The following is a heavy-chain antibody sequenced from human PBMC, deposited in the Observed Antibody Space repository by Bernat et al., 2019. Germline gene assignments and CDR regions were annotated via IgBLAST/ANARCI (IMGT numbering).Heavy chain of an antibody. D-gene: IGHD3-9*01. CDR3: ATAEILTGYYNYRTSIDY. CDR2: VDPEDGET. Sequence: EVQLVQSGAEVKKPGATVKISCKVSGYTFTDYYMHWVQQAPGIGLEWMGLVDPEDGETIYAEKFQGRVTITADTSTDTAYMELSSLRSEDTAVYYCATAEILTGYYNYRTSIDYWGQGTLVTVSS. J-gene: IGHJ4*02. CDR1: GYTFTDYY. V-gene: IGHV1-69-2*01.